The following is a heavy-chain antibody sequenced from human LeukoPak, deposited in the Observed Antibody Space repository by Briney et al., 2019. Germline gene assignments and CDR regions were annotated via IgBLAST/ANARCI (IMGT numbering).Heavy chain of an antibody. Sequence: GGSLRLSCAASGFTFSSYAMSWVRQAPGKGLEWVSAISGSGGSTYYADSVKGRFTISKDNSKNTLYLQMNSLRAEDTAVYYCAKGFYSSSWYYFDYWGQGTLVTVSS. CDR1: GFTFSSYA. D-gene: IGHD6-13*01. V-gene: IGHV3-23*01. J-gene: IGHJ4*02. CDR2: ISGSGGST. CDR3: AKGFYSSSWYYFDY.